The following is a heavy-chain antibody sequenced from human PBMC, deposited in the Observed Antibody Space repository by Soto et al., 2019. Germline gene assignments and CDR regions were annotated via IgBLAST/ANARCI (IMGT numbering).Heavy chain of an antibody. V-gene: IGHV4-39*01. D-gene: IGHD3-10*01. CDR1: GASISRTGFH. CDR2: IYEGATT. J-gene: IGHJ4*02. Sequence: QLQLQESGPGLVKPSETLSLTCAVSGASISRTGFHWGWIRQPPGQGLEWIGSIYEGATTFYNSSLKSRVTISADTSKNHFSLNLRSVTAAXXXXXXXARRGSGHTFDYWGQGTLVTVS. CDR3: ARRGSGHTFDY.